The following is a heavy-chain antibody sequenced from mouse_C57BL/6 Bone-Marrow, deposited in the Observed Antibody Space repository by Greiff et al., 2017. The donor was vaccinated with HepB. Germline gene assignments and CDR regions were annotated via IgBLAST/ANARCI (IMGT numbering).Heavy chain of an antibody. CDR1: GYSITSGYY. V-gene: IGHV3-6*01. D-gene: IGHD4-1*01. Sequence: EVQLVESGPGLVKPSQSLSLTCSVTGYSITSGYYWNWIRQFPGNKLEWMGYISYDGSNNYNPSLKNRISITRDTSKNQFFLKLNSVTTEDTATYYCARAANWEEAYYFDYWGQGTTLTVSS. CDR3: ARAANWEEAYYFDY. J-gene: IGHJ2*01. CDR2: ISYDGSN.